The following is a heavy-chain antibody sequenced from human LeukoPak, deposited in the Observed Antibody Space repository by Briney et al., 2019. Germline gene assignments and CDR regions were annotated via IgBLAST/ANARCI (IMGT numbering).Heavy chain of an antibody. J-gene: IGHJ4*02. CDR1: GGSISSGDYY. CDR3: ARDHQDYGSGSIFDY. D-gene: IGHD3-10*01. CDR2: IYYSGST. V-gene: IGHV4-39*07. Sequence: SETLSLTCTVSGGSISSGDYYWGWIRQPPGKGLEWIGSIYYSGSTYYNPSLKSRVTISVDTSKNQFSLKLSSVTAADTAVYYCARDHQDYGSGSIFDYWGQGTLVTVSS.